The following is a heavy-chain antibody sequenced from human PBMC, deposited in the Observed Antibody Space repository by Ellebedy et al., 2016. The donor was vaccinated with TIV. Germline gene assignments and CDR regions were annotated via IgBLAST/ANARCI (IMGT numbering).Heavy chain of an antibody. Sequence: MPSGTLSLTCTVTGGSITSYYWSWIRQPPGKGPEWIGHMYYSGSTKYNPSLQSRATISVDTSKSQFSLKLTSVTAADTAVYYCARPLLGCSGAWFDPWGQGILVTVSS. J-gene: IGHJ5*02. D-gene: IGHD3-10*02. CDR1: GGSITSYY. V-gene: IGHV4-59*01. CDR3: ARPLLGCSGAWFDP. CDR2: MYYSGST.